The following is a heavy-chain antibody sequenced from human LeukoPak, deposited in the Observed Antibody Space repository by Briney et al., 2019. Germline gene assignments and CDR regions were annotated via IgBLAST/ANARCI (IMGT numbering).Heavy chain of an antibody. CDR1: GGSFSGYY. V-gene: IGHV4-34*01. Sequence: SETLSLTCAVYGGSFSGYYWSWIRQPPGKGLEWIGEINHSGSTNYNPSLKSRVTISVDTSKNQFSLKLSSVTAADTAVYYCARGRAYYYDSSGYSYFDYWGQGTLVTVSS. CDR2: INHSGST. CDR3: ARGRAYYYDSSGYSYFDY. J-gene: IGHJ4*02. D-gene: IGHD3-22*01.